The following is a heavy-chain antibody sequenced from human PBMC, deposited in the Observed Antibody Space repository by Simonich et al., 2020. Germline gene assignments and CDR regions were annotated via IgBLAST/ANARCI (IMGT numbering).Heavy chain of an antibody. CDR1: GYSISSGYY. CDR2: MYHRGST. Sequence: QVQLQESGPGLVKPSETLSLTCAVSGYSISSGYYWGWIRQPPGKGLEWIGSMYHRGSTYYNPSLKSRVTISVDTSKNQFSLKLSSVTAADTAVYYCARVGYSNYYYYGMDVWGQGTTVTVSS. V-gene: IGHV4-38-2*01. D-gene: IGHD6-13*01. CDR3: ARVGYSNYYYYGMDV. J-gene: IGHJ6*02.